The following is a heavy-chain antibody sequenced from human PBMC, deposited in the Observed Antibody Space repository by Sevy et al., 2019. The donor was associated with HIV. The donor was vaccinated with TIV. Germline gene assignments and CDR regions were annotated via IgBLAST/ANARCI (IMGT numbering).Heavy chain of an antibody. CDR2: IYPGDSDT. CDR3: ARQVEGYGDYPNYFDS. Sequence: GESLKISGKGSGYSFTGYWIAWVRQMPGKGLEWMGIIYPGDSDTRYSPPFQGQVTISADKSISTAYLQWNSLKASDTAIYYCARQVEGYGDYPNYFDSWGQGTLVTVSS. J-gene: IGHJ4*02. V-gene: IGHV5-51*01. CDR1: GYSFTGYW. D-gene: IGHD4-17*01.